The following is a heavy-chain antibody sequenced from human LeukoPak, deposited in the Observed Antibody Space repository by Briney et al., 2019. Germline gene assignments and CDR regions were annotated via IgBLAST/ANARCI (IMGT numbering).Heavy chain of an antibody. J-gene: IGHJ4*02. CDR2: IYYSEST. V-gene: IGHV4-39*01. CDR1: GGSISSSSYY. Sequence: SETLSLPCTVSGGSISSSSYYWGWIRQPPGKGLEWIGRIYYSESTYYNPSLKSLVTISVGTSKNQFSLKLTSVTAADTAVHYCAGAGASSWPPFCYWGQGTPVTVSS. D-gene: IGHD3-16*01. CDR3: AGAGASSWPPFCY.